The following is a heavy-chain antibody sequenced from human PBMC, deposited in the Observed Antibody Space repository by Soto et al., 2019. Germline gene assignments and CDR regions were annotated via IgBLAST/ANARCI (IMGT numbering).Heavy chain of an antibody. CDR3: AKDRYDFWSGYHGGWFDS. CDR2: ISGGGSST. V-gene: IGHV3-23*01. D-gene: IGHD3-3*01. CDR1: GFTLRSYA. J-gene: IGHJ5*01. Sequence: GGSLRLSCVASGFTLRSYAMSWVRQAPGKGLEWVSAISGGGSSTYYADSVKGRFTISRDNAKNTVYVQMNSLRAEDTAVYYCAKDRYDFWSGYHGGWFDSWGQGTLVTVSS.